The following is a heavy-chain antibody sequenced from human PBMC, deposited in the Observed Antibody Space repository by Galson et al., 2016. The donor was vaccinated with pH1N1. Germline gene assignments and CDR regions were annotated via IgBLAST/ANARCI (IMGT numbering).Heavy chain of an antibody. Sequence: SLRLSCAASGSTFSNYGMHWVRQAPGKGLEWVAVIWFDGRHKYCADSVKGRFTISRDNSKNTLYLQMNSLRGEDTAMYYCAKVWGPYSGNFPFNNYYTLDVWGQGTKVTVSS. CDR2: IWFDGRHK. CDR1: GSTFSNYG. D-gene: IGHD1-26*01. J-gene: IGHJ6*02. CDR3: AKVWGPYSGNFPFNNYYTLDV. V-gene: IGHV3-33*06.